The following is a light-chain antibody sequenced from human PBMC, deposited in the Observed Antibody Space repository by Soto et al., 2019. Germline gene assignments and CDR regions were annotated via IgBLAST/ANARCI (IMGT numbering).Light chain of an antibody. CDR2: AAS. CDR1: EGISTY. Sequence: DSQMTQSPSSLSASVVDRVTVTCRASEGISTYLAWYQQKPGKPPKLLIYAASILQSGVPSRFSGSRSGTDFTLTISSMQPEDVGTYHCQNYNKAPFTLGPGTKVDFK. J-gene: IGKJ3*01. V-gene: IGKV1-27*01. CDR3: QNYNKAPFT.